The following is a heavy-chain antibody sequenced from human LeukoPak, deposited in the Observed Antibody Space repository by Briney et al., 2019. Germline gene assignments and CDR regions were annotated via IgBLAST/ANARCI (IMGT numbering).Heavy chain of an antibody. CDR1: GYSFTSYW. Sequence: GESLKISCKGSGYSFTSYWIAWVRHMPGKGLEWMGIIYPGDSDTRYSPSFQGQVTISAGKSISTAYLQWSSLKASDTAIYYCARGRATRAWFDPWGQGTLVTVSS. CDR2: IYPGDSDT. CDR3: ARGRATRAWFDP. D-gene: IGHD1-26*01. V-gene: IGHV5-51*01. J-gene: IGHJ5*02.